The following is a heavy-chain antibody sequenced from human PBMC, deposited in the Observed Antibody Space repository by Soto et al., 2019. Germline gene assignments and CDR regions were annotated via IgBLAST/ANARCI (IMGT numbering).Heavy chain of an antibody. V-gene: IGHV4-34*01. Sequence: PSETLSLTCAVYGGSFSGYYWSWIRQPPGKGLEWIGEINHSGSTNYNPSLKSRVTISVDTSKNQFSLKLSSVTAADTAVYYCARIHCSSTSCYYWAAAGTPRYYYFDYWGQGTLVTVSS. CDR1: GGSFSGYY. D-gene: IGHD2-2*01. CDR2: INHSGST. J-gene: IGHJ4*02. CDR3: ARIHCSSTSCYYWAAAGTPRYYYFDY.